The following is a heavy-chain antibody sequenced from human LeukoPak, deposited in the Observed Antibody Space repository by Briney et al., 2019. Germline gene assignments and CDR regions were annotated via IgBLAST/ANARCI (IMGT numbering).Heavy chain of an antibody. J-gene: IGHJ5*02. CDR2: MNPISGNT. V-gene: IGHV1-8*01. D-gene: IGHD3-22*01. CDR3: ARVRVIPVKSGGSQEAGPNWFDP. Sequence: ASVKVSCKASGYIFTSYDINWVRQATGQGLEWMGWMNPISGNTGYAQKFLGRVTMTRNTSTSTAYMELSSLRSEDTAVYYCARVRVIPVKSGGSQEAGPNWFDPWGQGTLVTVSS. CDR1: GYIFTSYD.